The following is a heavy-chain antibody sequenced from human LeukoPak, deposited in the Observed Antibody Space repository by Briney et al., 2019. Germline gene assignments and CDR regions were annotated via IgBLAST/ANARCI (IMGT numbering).Heavy chain of an antibody. CDR2: ISSSSSYI. CDR1: RFTFSSYS. J-gene: IGHJ3*02. CDR3: AKAGGSGYYNDAFDI. D-gene: IGHD3-22*01. Sequence: GGSLRLSCAASRFTFSSYSMNWVRQAPGKGLEWVSSISSSSSYIYYADSVKGRFTISRDNAKNSLYLQMNSLRAEDTALYYCAKAGGSGYYNDAFDIWGQGTMVTVSS. V-gene: IGHV3-21*04.